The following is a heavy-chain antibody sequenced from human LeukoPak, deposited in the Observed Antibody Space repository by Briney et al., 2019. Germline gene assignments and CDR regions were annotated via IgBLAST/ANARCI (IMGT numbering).Heavy chain of an antibody. D-gene: IGHD1-1*01. CDR1: GYTFTKYW. CDR2: IYPGDSDI. Sequence: GESLKISCKTSGYTFTKYWIAWVRQPPGKGLEWMGIIYPGDSDIRYSPSFQGQVTISADKSISTAYLQWSSLKASDTAVYYCARPGNDQYYFDYWGQGTLVTVSS. CDR3: ARPGNDQYYFDY. V-gene: IGHV5-51*01. J-gene: IGHJ4*02.